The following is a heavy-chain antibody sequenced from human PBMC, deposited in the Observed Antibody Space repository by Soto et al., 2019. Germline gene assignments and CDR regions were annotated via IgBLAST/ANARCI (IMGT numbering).Heavy chain of an antibody. CDR1: GYSFTGYY. J-gene: IGHJ5*02. Sequence: ASVKRSCKSAGYSFTGYYMHWGRQDPGQGLEWMGWINPNSGGTNYAQKFQGWVTMTRDTSISTAYMELSRLRSDDTAVYYCARDLFRSEAWGQGTLVTVSS. V-gene: IGHV1-2*04. CDR2: INPNSGGT. CDR3: ARDLFRSEA.